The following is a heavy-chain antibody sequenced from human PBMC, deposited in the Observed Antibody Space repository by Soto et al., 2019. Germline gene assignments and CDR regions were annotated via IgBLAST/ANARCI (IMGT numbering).Heavy chain of an antibody. D-gene: IGHD6-19*01. CDR3: AKDRKSGSGWYWDY. V-gene: IGHV3-23*01. J-gene: IGHJ4*02. Sequence: GGSLRLSCAASGFTFSNFAMSWVRQAPGKGLEWVSAISGSGTSTYDADSVKGRFSISRDNSKNTLYLQMNSLGAEDTAVYYCAKDRKSGSGWYWDYWGQGTLVTVSS. CDR2: ISGSGTST. CDR1: GFTFSNFA.